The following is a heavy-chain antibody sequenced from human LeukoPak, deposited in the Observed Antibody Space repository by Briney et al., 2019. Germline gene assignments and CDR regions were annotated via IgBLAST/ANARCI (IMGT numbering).Heavy chain of an antibody. CDR2: IYHSGST. CDR3: ARLQLGIGAFDI. V-gene: IGHV4-38-2*01. D-gene: IGHD7-27*01. CDR1: GYSISSGYY. Sequence: SETLSLTCAVSGYSISSGYYWGWIRQPPRKGLEWIGSIYHSGSTYYNPSLKSRVTISVDTSKNQFSLKLSSVTAADTAVYYWARLQLGIGAFDIWGQGTMVTVSS. J-gene: IGHJ3*02.